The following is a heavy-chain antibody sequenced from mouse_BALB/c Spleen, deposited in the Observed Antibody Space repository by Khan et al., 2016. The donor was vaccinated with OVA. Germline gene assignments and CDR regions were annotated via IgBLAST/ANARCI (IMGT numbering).Heavy chain of an antibody. CDR1: GYTFSSYW. J-gene: IGHJ2*01. CDR2: INPTSGYT. Sequence: QVRLQQSGAEQAKPGASVKMSCKTSGYTFSSYWMHWVKQRPGQGLEWIGYINPTSGYTEYNEKFKDKATLSADKSSSTAYMQLTSLTSEDSAVYYGARDRIDYWGQGTTLTVSS. CDR3: ARDRIDY. V-gene: IGHV1-7*01.